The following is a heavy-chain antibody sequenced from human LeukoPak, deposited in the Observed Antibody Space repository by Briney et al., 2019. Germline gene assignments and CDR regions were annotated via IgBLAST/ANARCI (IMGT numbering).Heavy chain of an antibody. J-gene: IGHJ3*02. D-gene: IGHD3-16*01. CDR3: DRGDPSDRGGAFDI. V-gene: IGHV4-4*02. CDR1: GGSISSSNW. Sequence: SETLSLTCAVSGGSISSSNWWSWVRQPPGKGLEWIGEIYHSGSTNYNPSLKSRVTISVDKYKNQFSLKLSSVTAADTAVYYCDRGDPSDRGGAFDIRGQGTMVTVSS. CDR2: IYHSGST.